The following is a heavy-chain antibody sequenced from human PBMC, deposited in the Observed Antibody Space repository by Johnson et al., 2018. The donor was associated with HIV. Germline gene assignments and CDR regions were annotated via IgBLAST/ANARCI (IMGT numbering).Heavy chain of an antibody. Sequence: VQLVESGGGVVQPGRSLRLSCAASGFTVSSNYMSWVRQAPGKGLVWVSRINSDGSSTSYADSVTGRFTISRDNAKNTLYLQMNSLRPEDTAVYYCARDGRDLVTRGSFDVWGQGTMVIVSS. J-gene: IGHJ3*01. CDR3: ARDGRDLVTRGSFDV. CDR1: GFTVSSNY. V-gene: IGHV3-74*01. CDR2: INSDGSST. D-gene: IGHD3-9*01.